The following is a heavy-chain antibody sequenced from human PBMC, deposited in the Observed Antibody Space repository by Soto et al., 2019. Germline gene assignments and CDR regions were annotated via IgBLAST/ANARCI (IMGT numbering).Heavy chain of an antibody. J-gene: IGHJ4*02. D-gene: IGHD3-3*01. CDR3: ARGGVSTRTFDF. V-gene: IGHV5-51*01. CDR2: IYPSDSDT. CDR1: GYNFAGYW. Sequence: GVPVRISGKGSGYNFAGYWIAWGRQMTGKGLELMGIIYPSDSDTRYRPSFQGQVTISADKSISSAYLQWSSLRASDTAMYYCARGGVSTRTFDFWGQGTPVTVSS.